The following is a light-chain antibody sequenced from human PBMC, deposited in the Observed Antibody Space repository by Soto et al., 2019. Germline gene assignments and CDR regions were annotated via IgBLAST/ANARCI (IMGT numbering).Light chain of an antibody. CDR2: DNN. CDR3: GTWDSSLSAPNWV. CDR1: NSNIGKNY. J-gene: IGLJ3*02. V-gene: IGLV1-51*01. Sequence: QSVLTQPPSVSAAPGQKVTISCSGSNSNIGKNYVSWYQQLPGTAPKVLIYDNNKRPSGIPDRFSGSKSGTSATLGITGLQTGDEADYYCGTWDSSLSAPNWVFGGGTKVTVL.